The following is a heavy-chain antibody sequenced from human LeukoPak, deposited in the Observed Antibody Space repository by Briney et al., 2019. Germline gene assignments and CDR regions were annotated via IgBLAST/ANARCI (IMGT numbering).Heavy chain of an antibody. CDR2: IYTSGST. V-gene: IGHV4-61*02. Sequence: SETLSLTCTVSVGSISSGSYYWSWIRQPAGKGLEWIGRIYTSGSTNYNPSLKSRVTISVDTSKNQFSLKLSSVTAADTAVYYCARTRYYYNSRSYGAPYYFDYWGQGTLVTVSS. J-gene: IGHJ4*02. D-gene: IGHD3-10*01. CDR1: VGSISSGSYY. CDR3: ARTRYYYNSRSYGAPYYFDY.